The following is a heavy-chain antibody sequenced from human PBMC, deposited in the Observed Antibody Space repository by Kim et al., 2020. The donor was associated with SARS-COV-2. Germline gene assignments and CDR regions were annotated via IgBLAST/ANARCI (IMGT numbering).Heavy chain of an antibody. J-gene: IGHJ6*02. D-gene: IGHD3-22*01. CDR2: ISCSGGST. CDR3: AKGYYDSSGYYYYYGMDV. Sequence: GGSLRLSCAASGFTFSSYAMSWVRQAPGKGLEWVAAISCSGGSTYYADSVKGRFTISRDNSKNTLYLQMNSLRAEDTAVYYCAKGYYDSSGYYYYYGMDVWGQGTTVTVSS. CDR1: GFTFSSYA. V-gene: IGHV3-23*01.